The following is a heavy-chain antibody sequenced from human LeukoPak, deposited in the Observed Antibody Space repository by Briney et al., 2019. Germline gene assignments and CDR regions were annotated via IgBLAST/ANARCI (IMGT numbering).Heavy chain of an antibody. CDR2: ISGSGGST. J-gene: IGHJ4*02. D-gene: IGHD4-17*01. V-gene: IGHV3-23*01. CDR3: ANPFYGDYVQLTPY. CDR1: GFTFSSYA. Sequence: GGSLRLSCAASGFTFSSYAMSWVRQAPGKGLEWVSAISGSGGSTYYADSVKGRFTISRDNSKNTLYLQMNSLRAEDTAVHYCANPFYGDYVQLTPYWGQGTLVTVSS.